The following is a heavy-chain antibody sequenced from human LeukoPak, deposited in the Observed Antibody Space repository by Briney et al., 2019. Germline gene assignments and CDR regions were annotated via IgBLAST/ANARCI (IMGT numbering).Heavy chain of an antibody. CDR3: ARDLGSGTGGYYYYYMDV. CDR2: INPNSGGT. D-gene: IGHD1-26*01. CDR1: GYTFTGYY. J-gene: IGHJ6*03. V-gene: IGHV1-2*02. Sequence: GSVKVSCKASGYTFTGYYMHWVRQAPGQGLEWMGWINPNSGGTNYAQKFQGRVTMTRDTSISTAYMELSRLRSDDTAVYYCARDLGSGTGGYYYYYMDVWGKGTTVTISS.